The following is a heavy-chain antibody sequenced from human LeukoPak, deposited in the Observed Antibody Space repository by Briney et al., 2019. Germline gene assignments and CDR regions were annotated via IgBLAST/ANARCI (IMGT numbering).Heavy chain of an antibody. J-gene: IGHJ4*02. Sequence: PSETLSLTCTVSGYSISSGYYWGWIRQPPGKGLEWIGSIYHSGSTYYNPSLKSRVTISVDTSKNQFSLKLSSVTAADTAVYYCARDRYDYVWGSYRYTEPGQPFDYWGQGTLVTVPS. CDR1: GYSISSGYY. V-gene: IGHV4-38-2*02. CDR3: ARDRYDYVWGSYRYTEPGQPFDY. CDR2: IYHSGST. D-gene: IGHD3-16*02.